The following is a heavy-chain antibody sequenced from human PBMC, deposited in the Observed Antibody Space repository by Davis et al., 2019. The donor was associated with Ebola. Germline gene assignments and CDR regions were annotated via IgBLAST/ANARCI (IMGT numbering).Heavy chain of an antibody. J-gene: IGHJ4*02. CDR3: ARGGLNWNYPNY. CDR2: INHSGST. CDR1: GFTLGDYA. V-gene: IGHV4-34*01. Sequence: MPGGSLRLSCTASGFTLGDYAMSWVRQPPGKGLEWIGEINHSGSTNYNPSLKSRVTISVDTSKNQFSLKLSSVTAADTAVYYCARGGLNWNYPNYWGQGTLVTVSS. D-gene: IGHD1-7*01.